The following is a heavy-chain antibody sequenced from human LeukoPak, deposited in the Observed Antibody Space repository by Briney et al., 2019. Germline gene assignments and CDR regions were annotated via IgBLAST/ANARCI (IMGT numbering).Heavy chain of an antibody. D-gene: IGHD2-8*01. CDR2: IWSDGNNK. V-gene: IGHV3-33*01. CDR1: GFTFSSFG. J-gene: IGHJ4*02. CDR3: ARDLGYCTNGVCHTRFDY. Sequence: PGGSLRLSCAASGFTFSSFGMHWVRQAPGKGLEWVAAIWSDGNNKYCADSVKGRFTISRDNSKNTLYLQMNSLRAEDTAVYYCARDLGYCTNGVCHTRFDYWGQGTLVAVSS.